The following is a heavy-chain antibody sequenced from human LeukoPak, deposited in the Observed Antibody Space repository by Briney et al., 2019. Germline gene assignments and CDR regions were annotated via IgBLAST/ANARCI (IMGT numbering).Heavy chain of an antibody. J-gene: IGHJ4*02. Sequence: SETLSLTCTVSGGSISSGSYYWGWIRQPPGTGLEWIANVYYNGNTAYNPSLRSRVTISIDTSKSQFSLRLNSVTAADTAVYYCARGIPPSTEMDYWGQGTLVTVSS. CDR1: GGSISSGSYY. CDR3: ARGIPPSTEMDY. D-gene: IGHD2-2*01. CDR2: VYYNGNT. V-gene: IGHV4-39*07.